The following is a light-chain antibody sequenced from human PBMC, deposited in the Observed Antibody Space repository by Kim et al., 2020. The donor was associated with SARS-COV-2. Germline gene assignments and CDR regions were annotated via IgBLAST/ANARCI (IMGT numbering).Light chain of an antibody. J-gene: IGKJ5*01. V-gene: IGKV1-9*01. CDR1: QGISSY. CDR2: AAS. Sequence: ASIGDRVTIPCRASQGISSYLAWYQQKPGKAPTLLIYAASTLQSGVPSRFSGSVSGTDFTLTISSLQPEDFATYYCQQLNSYPITFGQGTRLEIK. CDR3: QQLNSYPIT.